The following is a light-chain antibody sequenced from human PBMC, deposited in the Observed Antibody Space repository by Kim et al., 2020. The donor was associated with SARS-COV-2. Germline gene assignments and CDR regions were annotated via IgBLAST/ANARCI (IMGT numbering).Light chain of an antibody. V-gene: IGLV2-14*03. CDR3: SSYTSSTSVV. CDR1: SSDVGGYKY. Sequence: QSALTQPASVSGSPGQSITISCTGTSSDVGGYKYVSWYQQHPGKAPKLMIYDVSNRPSGVSNRFSGSKSGNTAPLTISGLQAEDEADYYCSSYTSSTSVVFGGGTKLTVL. CDR2: DVS. J-gene: IGLJ2*01.